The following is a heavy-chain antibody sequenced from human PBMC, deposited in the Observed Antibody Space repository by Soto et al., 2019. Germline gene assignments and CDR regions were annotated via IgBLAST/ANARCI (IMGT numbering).Heavy chain of an antibody. CDR2: ISPYNGNT. J-gene: IGHJ4*02. V-gene: IGHV1-18*01. CDR3: ARVSGYYLPDY. Sequence: ASVKVSCKSSGYPFTHYGITWVRQAPGQGLEWMGWISPYNGNTNYGQTFQGRVTLTTDTSTSTVYMELRSLRSDDTAVYYCARVSGYYLPDYWGQGTLVTVSS. D-gene: IGHD5-12*01. CDR1: GYPFTHYG.